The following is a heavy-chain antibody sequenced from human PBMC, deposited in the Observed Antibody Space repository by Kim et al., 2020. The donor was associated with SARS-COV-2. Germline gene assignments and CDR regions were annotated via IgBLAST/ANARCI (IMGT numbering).Heavy chain of an antibody. CDR3: ARGGGDSYFYGMDV. V-gene: IGHV3-20*03. Sequence: YAPSVMGRFTVSRDNAKNSLDLQMSSLRADDTALYYCARGGGDSYFYGMDVWGRGTTVSVSS. J-gene: IGHJ6*02. D-gene: IGHD3-10*01.